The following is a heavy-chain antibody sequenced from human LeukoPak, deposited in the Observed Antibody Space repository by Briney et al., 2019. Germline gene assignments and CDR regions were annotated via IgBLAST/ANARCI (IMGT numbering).Heavy chain of an antibody. Sequence: SETLSLTCTVFGGYISSQYWNWIRQPPGKGLEWIGYISYSGTINYNPSLKSRVTISVHTSKNQFSLKLSSVTAADTAVYYCASPLNWYYMDVWGKGTTVTVSS. V-gene: IGHV4-59*11. J-gene: IGHJ6*03. CDR1: GGYISSQY. D-gene: IGHD1-20*01. CDR2: ISYSGTI. CDR3: ASPLNWYYMDV.